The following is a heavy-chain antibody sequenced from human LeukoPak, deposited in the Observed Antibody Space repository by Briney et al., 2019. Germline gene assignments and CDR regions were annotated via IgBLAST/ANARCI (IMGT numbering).Heavy chain of an antibody. CDR1: GDSFISDTYY. Sequence: SETLSLTCSVPGDSFISDTYYWGWIRQPPGKGLEWIGSISYTGSTYYSPSLKSRVTISVDTSRRQSSLRLTSVTAADTAVYYCARGDTTGTTRLDYWGQGTLVTVSS. J-gene: IGHJ4*02. V-gene: IGHV4-39*01. CDR3: ARGDTTGTTRLDY. D-gene: IGHD1-1*01. CDR2: ISYTGST.